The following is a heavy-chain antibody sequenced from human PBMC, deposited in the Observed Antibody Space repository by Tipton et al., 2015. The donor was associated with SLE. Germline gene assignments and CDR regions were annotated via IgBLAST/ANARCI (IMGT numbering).Heavy chain of an antibody. D-gene: IGHD6-13*01. CDR3: ARAAGRDGYTSSWTPFDY. J-gene: IGHJ4*02. Sequence: TLSLTCSVSGGSISNYYWSWIRQPPGKGLEWIGYVYHTGSTYYNLSLKSRVTISVDTSKNQFSLKLNSVTAADTAMYYCARAAGRDGYTSSWTPFDYWGQGTLVTVSS. CDR1: GGSISNYY. V-gene: IGHV4-59*08. CDR2: VYHTGST.